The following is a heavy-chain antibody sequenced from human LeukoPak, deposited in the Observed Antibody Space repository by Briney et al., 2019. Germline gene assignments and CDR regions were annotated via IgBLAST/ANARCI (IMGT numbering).Heavy chain of an antibody. D-gene: IGHD3-3*01. V-gene: IGHV3-21*01. CDR1: GFTFSSYS. Sequence: GGSLRLSCAASGFTFSSYSMNWVRQAPGKGLEWVSSISSSSSYIYYADSVKGRFTISRDNAKNSLYLQMNSLRAEDTAVYYCARGHYDFWSGYYFQDRYYFDYWGQGTLVTVSS. CDR2: ISSSSSYI. J-gene: IGHJ4*02. CDR3: ARGHYDFWSGYYFQDRYYFDY.